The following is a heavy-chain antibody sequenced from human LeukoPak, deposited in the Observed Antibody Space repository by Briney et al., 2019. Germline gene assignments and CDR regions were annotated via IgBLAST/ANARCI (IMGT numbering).Heavy chain of an antibody. V-gene: IGHV1-2*02. CDR1: GYTFTGYY. J-gene: IGHJ4*02. CDR3: AKEGSSGWVPNY. D-gene: IGHD6-19*01. Sequence: GASVKLSCKSAGYTFTGYYIHWVRQAPGQGLEWMGLINPNNGDTNFAQKFQSRVTMTRDTSISTVYMQLSRLISDDTAVYYCAKEGSSGWVPNYWGQGTLVTVSS. CDR2: INPNNGDT.